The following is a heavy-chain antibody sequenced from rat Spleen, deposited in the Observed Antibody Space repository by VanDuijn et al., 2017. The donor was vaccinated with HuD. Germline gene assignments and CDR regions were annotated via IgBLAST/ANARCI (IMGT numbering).Heavy chain of an antibody. CDR1: GFSLTNFH. CDR2: IWAGGST. D-gene: IGHD1-12*03. Sequence: QVQLKESGPGLVQPSQTLSLTCTVSGFSLTNFHVTWVRQPPGKGLEWVGVIWAGGSTAYNSLLKSRLSISRDTSKSQVFLEMNSLQTEDTATYYCARDRGITMMVPLMDAWGQGASVTVSS. J-gene: IGHJ4*01. V-gene: IGHV2-43*01. CDR3: ARDRGITMMVPLMDA.